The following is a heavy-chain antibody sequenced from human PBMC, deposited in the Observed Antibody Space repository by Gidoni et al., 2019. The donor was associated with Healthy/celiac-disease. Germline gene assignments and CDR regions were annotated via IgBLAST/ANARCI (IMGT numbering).Heavy chain of an antibody. CDR1: GFTCGDDA. J-gene: IGHJ6*02. D-gene: IGHD3-16*01. Sequence: EVQRVESGGGVVKPGRTLRRSCTASGFTCGDDAMSWVRQAPGKGLEWVVFIRSKAYGGTTEYAASVKGRFTISRDDSKSIAYLQMNSLKTEDTAVYYCTRDGGWLAAGDYSYYYGMDVWGQGTTVTVSS. CDR2: IRSKAYGGTT. CDR3: TRDGGWLAAGDYSYYYGMDV. V-gene: IGHV3-49*04.